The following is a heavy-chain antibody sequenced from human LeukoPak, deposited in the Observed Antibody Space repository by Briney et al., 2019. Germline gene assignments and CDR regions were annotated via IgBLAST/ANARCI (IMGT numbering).Heavy chain of an antibody. Sequence: PGGSLRLSCAASGFTFSSYEMNWVRQAPGKGLEWVSYISSSGSAIYYADSVKGRLTISRDNSKNTLYLQMNSLRAEDTAVYYCAKDLGTQFDYWGQGTLVTVSS. CDR1: GFTFSSYE. CDR3: AKDLGTQFDY. CDR2: ISSSGSAI. J-gene: IGHJ4*02. D-gene: IGHD1-1*01. V-gene: IGHV3-48*03.